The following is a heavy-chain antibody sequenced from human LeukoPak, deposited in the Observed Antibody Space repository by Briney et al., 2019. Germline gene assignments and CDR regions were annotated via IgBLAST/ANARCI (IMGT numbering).Heavy chain of an antibody. CDR2: ISAYNGNT. CDR1: GYTFTSYG. V-gene: IGHV1-18*01. J-gene: IGHJ5*02. D-gene: IGHD3-22*01. Sequence: ASVKVSCKASGYTFTSYGISWVRQAPGQGLEWMGWISAYNGNTNYAQKLQGRVTMTTDTSTSTACMELRSLRSDDTAVYYCARVSYYDSSGYYYANWFDPWGLGTLVTVSS. CDR3: ARVSYYDSSGYYYANWFDP.